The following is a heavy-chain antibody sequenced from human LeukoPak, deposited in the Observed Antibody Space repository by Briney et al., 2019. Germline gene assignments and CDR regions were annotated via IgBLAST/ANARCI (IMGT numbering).Heavy chain of an antibody. CDR1: GYTFTSYD. Sequence: ASVKVSCRASGYTFTSYDINWVRQATGQGLEWMGWMNPNSGNTGYAQKFQGRVTMTRNTSISTAYMELSSLRSEDTAVYYCARMGYYGSGSRYYYYYMDVWGKGTTVTISS. CDR3: ARMGYYGSGSRYYYYYMDV. J-gene: IGHJ6*03. D-gene: IGHD3-10*01. V-gene: IGHV1-8*01. CDR2: MNPNSGNT.